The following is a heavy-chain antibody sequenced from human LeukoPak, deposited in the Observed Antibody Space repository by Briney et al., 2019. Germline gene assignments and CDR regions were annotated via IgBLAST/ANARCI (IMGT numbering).Heavy chain of an antibody. CDR2: ISSSSSYI. CDR1: GFTFSSYS. D-gene: IGHD3-9*01. CDR3: ASGGIRGSTGDY. V-gene: IGHV3-21*01. J-gene: IGHJ4*02. Sequence: GGSLRLSCAASGFTFSSYSMNWVRQAPGKGLEWVSSISSSSSYIYYADSVKGRFTISRDNAKNSPYLQMNSLRAEDTAVYYCASGGIRGSTGDYWGQGTLVTVSS.